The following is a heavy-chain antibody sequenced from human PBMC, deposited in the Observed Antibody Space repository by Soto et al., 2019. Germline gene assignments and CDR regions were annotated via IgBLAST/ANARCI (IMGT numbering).Heavy chain of an antibody. Sequence: ASVKVSCKASGGTFSSYTISWVRQAPGQGLEWMGRIIPILGIANYAQKFQGRVTITADKSTSTAYMELSSLRSEDTDVYYCARVSRVDYDFWSGYYNWFDPWGQGTLVTVSS. J-gene: IGHJ5*02. V-gene: IGHV1-69*02. CDR3: ARVSRVDYDFWSGYYNWFDP. D-gene: IGHD3-3*01. CDR1: GGTFSSYT. CDR2: IIPILGIA.